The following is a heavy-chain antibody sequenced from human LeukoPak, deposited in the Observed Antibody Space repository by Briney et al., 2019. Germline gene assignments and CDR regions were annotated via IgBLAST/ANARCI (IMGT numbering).Heavy chain of an antibody. J-gene: IGHJ4*02. CDR2: ISSNGGST. CDR1: GFTFSSYA. Sequence: PGGSLRLSCSASGFTFSSYAMHWVRQAPGKGLEYVSAISSNGGSTYYADSMKGRFTISRDNSKNTLYLQMSSLRAEDTAVYYCVNSAGGGSYPYYFDYWGQGTLVTVSS. V-gene: IGHV3-64D*06. CDR3: VNSAGGGSYPYYFDY. D-gene: IGHD1-26*01.